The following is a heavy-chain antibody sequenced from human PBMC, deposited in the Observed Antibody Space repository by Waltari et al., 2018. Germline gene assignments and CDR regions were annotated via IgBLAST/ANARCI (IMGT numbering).Heavy chain of an antibody. J-gene: IGHJ4*02. CDR3: ARDLYYDILTGGDY. D-gene: IGHD3-9*01. V-gene: IGHV1-69*04. CDR1: GGTFSSYA. Sequence: QVQLVQSGAEVKKPGSSVKVSCKASGGTFSSYAISWVRRAPGQGLEWMGGIIPILGIANYAQKFQGRVTITADESTSTAYMELSSLRSEDTAVYYCARDLYYDILTGGDYWGQGTLVTVSS. CDR2: IIPILGIA.